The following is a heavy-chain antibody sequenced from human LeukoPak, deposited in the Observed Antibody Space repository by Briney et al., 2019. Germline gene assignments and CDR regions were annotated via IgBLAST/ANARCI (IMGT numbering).Heavy chain of an antibody. CDR3: AREGDDYGDYRYFDY. J-gene: IGHJ4*02. Sequence: ASVKVSCKASGYTFTSYYMHWVRQAPGQGLEWMGIINPSGGSTSYAQKFQGRVTMPRDTSTSTVYMALSSLRSEDTAVYYCAREGDDYGDYRYFDYWGQGTLVTVSS. D-gene: IGHD4-17*01. CDR2: INPSGGST. V-gene: IGHV1-46*01. CDR1: GYTFTSYY.